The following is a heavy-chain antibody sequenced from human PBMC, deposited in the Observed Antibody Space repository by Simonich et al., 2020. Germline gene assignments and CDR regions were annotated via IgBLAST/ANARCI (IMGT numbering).Heavy chain of an antibody. D-gene: IGHD2-2*01. J-gene: IGHJ3*02. CDR2: INPKEGGT. Sequence: QVQLVQSGAEVKKPGASVKVSCKASGYTFTGYYMPWGRKAPGQGLGWKGWINPKEGGTNYAQKFQGRVTMTRETSISTAYMELSRLRSDDTAVYYCARDPVVPAAIRNAFDIWGQGTMVTVSS. CDR1: GYTFTGYY. CDR3: ARDPVVPAAIRNAFDI. V-gene: IGHV1-2*02.